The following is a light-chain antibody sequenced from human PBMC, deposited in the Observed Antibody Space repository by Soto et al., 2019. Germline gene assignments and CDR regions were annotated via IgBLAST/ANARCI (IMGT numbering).Light chain of an antibody. CDR1: SSNLGAGYD. J-gene: IGLJ3*02. Sequence: QSVLTQPPSVSGAPGQRVTLSCTGNSSNLGAGYDVHWYQQLPGAAPKLVIFGNRNRPSGVPERFSGSKSGTSASLAITGLQAEDEADYYCAAWDGSLTGRVFGGGTKLTVL. CDR3: AAWDGSLTGRV. V-gene: IGLV1-40*01. CDR2: GNR.